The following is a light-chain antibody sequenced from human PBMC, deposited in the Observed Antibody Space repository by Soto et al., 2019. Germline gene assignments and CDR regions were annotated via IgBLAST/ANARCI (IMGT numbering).Light chain of an antibody. Sequence: QSALTQPASVSGSPGQSITISCIGSSSDVGGYNYVSWYQHHPGRVPKPMIFEVSDRPSGVSGRFSGSKSGNTAYLTISGLQAEDEADYYCSSFSGTSTIVFGGGTQLTVL. CDR1: SSDVGGYNY. J-gene: IGLJ7*01. CDR2: EVS. CDR3: SSFSGTSTIV. V-gene: IGLV2-14*01.